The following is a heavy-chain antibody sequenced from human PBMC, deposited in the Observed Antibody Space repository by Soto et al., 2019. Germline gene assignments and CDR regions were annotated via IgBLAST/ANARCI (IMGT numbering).Heavy chain of an antibody. CDR2: ISYDGSNK. CDR1: GFTFSSYA. V-gene: IGHV3-30-3*01. Sequence: GGSLRLSCAASGFTFSSYAMHWVRQAPGKGLEWVAVISYDGSNKYYADSVKGRFTISRDNSKNTLYLQMNSLRAEDTAVYYCARDVTGGEAALGMDVWGQGTTVTVSS. J-gene: IGHJ6*02. CDR3: ARDVTGGEAALGMDV. D-gene: IGHD6-6*01.